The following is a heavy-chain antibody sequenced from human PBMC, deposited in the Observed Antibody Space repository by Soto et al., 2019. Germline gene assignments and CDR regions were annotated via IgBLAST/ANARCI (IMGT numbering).Heavy chain of an antibody. CDR3: ASVMLRFSYGIDV. CDR2: ISKSGSVI. Sequence: GGSLRLSCAASGLSFSSYEMHWVRQAPGKGLEWVSYISKSGSVIYYTDSVKGRFTISRDNAKNLLYLEMNSLRAEDTAVYFCASVMLRFSYGIDVWGQGTTVTVSS. J-gene: IGHJ6*02. D-gene: IGHD3-3*01. V-gene: IGHV3-48*03. CDR1: GLSFSSYE.